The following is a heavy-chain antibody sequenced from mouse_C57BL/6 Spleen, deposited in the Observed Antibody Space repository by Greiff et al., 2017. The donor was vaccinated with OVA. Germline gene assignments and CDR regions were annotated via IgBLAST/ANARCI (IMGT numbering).Heavy chain of an antibody. J-gene: IGHJ2*01. V-gene: IGHV1-64*01. CDR2: IHPNSGST. Sequence: QVQLQQPGAELVKPGASVKLSCKASGYTFTSYWMHWVKQRPGQGLEWIGMIHPNSGSTNYNEKFKSKATLTVDKSSSTAYMQLSSLTSEDSAVYYCAITTTVVDPRDYWGQGTTLTVSS. D-gene: IGHD1-1*01. CDR3: AITTTVVDPRDY. CDR1: GYTFTSYW.